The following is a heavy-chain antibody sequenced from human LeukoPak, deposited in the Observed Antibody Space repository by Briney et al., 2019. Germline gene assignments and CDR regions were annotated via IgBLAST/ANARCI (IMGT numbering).Heavy chain of an antibody. Sequence: PGGSLRLSCAASGFTFSSYWMPWVRQAPGKGLVWVSRINSDGSSTSYADSVKGRFTISRDNAKNSLYLQMNSLRAEDTAVYYCARGGIAATDAFDIWGQGTMVAVSS. V-gene: IGHV3-74*01. CDR1: GFTFSSYW. CDR3: ARGGIAATDAFDI. D-gene: IGHD6-13*01. J-gene: IGHJ3*02. CDR2: INSDGSST.